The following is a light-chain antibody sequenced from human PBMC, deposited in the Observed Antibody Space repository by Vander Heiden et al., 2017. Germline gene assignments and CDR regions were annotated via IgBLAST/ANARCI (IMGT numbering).Light chain of an antibody. CDR2: LGS. V-gene: IGKV2-28*01. J-gene: IGKJ5*01. Sequence: DIVMTQSPLSLPVTPGEPASISCRSSQSLLHSNGYNYFDWYLQKPGQSQQLLIYLGSNRASGVPDRFSGSGSGTDFTLKISRVEAEDVGVYYCMQALQTPITFGQGTRLEIK. CDR1: QSLLHSNGYNY. CDR3: MQALQTPIT.